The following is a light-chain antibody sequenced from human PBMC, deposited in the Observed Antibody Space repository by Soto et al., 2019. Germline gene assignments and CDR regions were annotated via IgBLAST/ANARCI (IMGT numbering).Light chain of an antibody. CDR3: QQYGSSGT. CDR1: QGVGGW. CDR2: ATS. Sequence: IQMTQSPSYVSASVGDRVTMTCRASQGVGGWLAWYQQKPGKVPKLLIYATSSLHSGVPSRFSGSGSGTDFTLTISRLEPEDFAVYYCQQYGSSGTFGQGTKVDIK. J-gene: IGKJ1*01. V-gene: IGKV1-12*01.